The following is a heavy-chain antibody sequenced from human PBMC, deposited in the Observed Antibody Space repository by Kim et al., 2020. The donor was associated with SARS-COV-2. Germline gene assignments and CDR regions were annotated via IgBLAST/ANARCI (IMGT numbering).Heavy chain of an antibody. V-gene: IGHV3-20*01. J-gene: IGHJ4*02. D-gene: IGHD1-7*01. CDR2: GRP. Sequence: GRPDYADSEKGRFTISRDNAKNSLYLQMNSLRAEDTALYHCARGLELQSGWGQGTLVTVSS. CDR3: ARGLELQSG.